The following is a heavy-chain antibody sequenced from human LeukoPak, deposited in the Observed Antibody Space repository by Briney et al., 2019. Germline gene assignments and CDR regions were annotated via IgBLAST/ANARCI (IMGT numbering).Heavy chain of an antibody. J-gene: IGHJ4*02. Sequence: SETLSLTCTVSGGSISSGGYSWSWIRQPPGKGLEWIGYIYHSGSTCYNPSLKSRVTISVDRSKNQFSLKLSSVTAADTAVYYCARYTVARGFDYWGQGTLVTVSS. CDR1: GGSISSGGYS. V-gene: IGHV4-30-2*01. CDR3: ARYTVARGFDY. CDR2: IYHSGST. D-gene: IGHD4-17*01.